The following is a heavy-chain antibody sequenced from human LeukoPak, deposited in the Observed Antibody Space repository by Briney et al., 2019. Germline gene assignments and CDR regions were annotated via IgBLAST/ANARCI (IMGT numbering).Heavy chain of an antibody. CDR1: GFTFSNAW. Sequence: GGSLRLSCATSGFTFSNAWMNWVRQAPGKGLEWVGRIRSNSDGGTIDYTAPVKGRFALSRDDSKNTLYLQMNSLQTEDTAVYYCATDFYDTTWGQGTLVTVSS. D-gene: IGHD3-22*01. V-gene: IGHV3-15*07. J-gene: IGHJ5*02. CDR2: IRSNSDGGTI. CDR3: ATDFYDTT.